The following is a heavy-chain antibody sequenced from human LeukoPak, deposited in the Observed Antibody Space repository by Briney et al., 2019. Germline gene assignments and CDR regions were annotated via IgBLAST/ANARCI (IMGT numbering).Heavy chain of an antibody. D-gene: IGHD2-15*01. J-gene: IGHJ3*02. Sequence: SQTLSLTCTVSGASIRSGDYYWSWIRQPPGKGLEWIGYIYDSGSTYYNPSLKSRITISVDTSENRFSLKLSSVTATDTAVCYCARDCSGGSCYGAFDIWGQGTMVTVSS. V-gene: IGHV4-30-4*01. CDR2: IYDSGST. CDR3: ARDCSGGSCYGAFDI. CDR1: GASIRSGDYY.